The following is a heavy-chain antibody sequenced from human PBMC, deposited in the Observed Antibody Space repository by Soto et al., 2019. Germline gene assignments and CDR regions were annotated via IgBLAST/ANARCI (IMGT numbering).Heavy chain of an antibody. Sequence: EVQLLESGGDLVQPGGSLRLSCEASGITLSSYAMSWVRQAPGKGPEWVSGISASGGSTSYADSVKGRFTISRDNSKNTLYLQMNSLRADDTAVYHCAKGQNSGTYRFYFDYWGQGALVTVSS. CDR2: ISASGGST. D-gene: IGHD1-26*01. V-gene: IGHV3-23*01. CDR1: GITLSSYA. CDR3: AKGQNSGTYRFYFDY. J-gene: IGHJ4*02.